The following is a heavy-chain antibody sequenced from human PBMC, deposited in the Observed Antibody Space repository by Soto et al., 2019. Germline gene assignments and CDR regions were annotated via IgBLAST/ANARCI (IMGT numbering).Heavy chain of an antibody. CDR2: ISSSGSTT. Sequence: GGSLRLSCEVSGFTFSSYEMSWVRQAPGKGLECIAYISSSGSTTDHADSVKGRFTVSRDNAKNSLYLEMNSLSVEDSGIYYCAREENYYESSGYAGRYFDYWGQGALVTVSS. CDR1: GFTFSSYE. D-gene: IGHD3-22*01. CDR3: AREENYYESSGYAGRYFDY. V-gene: IGHV3-48*03. J-gene: IGHJ4*02.